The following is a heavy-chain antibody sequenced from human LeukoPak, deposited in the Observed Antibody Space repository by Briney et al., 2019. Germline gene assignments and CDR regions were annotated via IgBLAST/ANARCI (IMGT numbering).Heavy chain of an antibody. CDR2: IRGSGGNT. V-gene: IGHV3-23*01. CDR1: GFTFSTHA. J-gene: IGHJ4*02. Sequence: GGSLRLSCEASGFTFSTHAMSWVRQAPGKGLEWVSGIRGSGGNTYYADSVKGRFTISRDNSKNTLYLQMNSLKAEDTAVYYCAKTSRGYSGYDSPFDYWGQGTLVTVSS. D-gene: IGHD5-12*01. CDR3: AKTSRGYSGYDSPFDY.